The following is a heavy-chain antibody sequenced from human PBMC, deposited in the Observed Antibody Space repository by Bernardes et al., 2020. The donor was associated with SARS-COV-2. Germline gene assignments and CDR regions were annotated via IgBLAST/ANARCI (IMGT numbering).Heavy chain of an antibody. D-gene: IGHD6-6*01. CDR2: VYYTGST. V-gene: IGHV4-59*01. CDR3: ARDRGEYTTFRYYYHNGMDV. J-gene: IGHJ6*01. Sequence: SETLSLTCTVSGGSISRYYWSWVRQPPGKGLEWIGYVYYTGSTSYNPSLKSRVTISVDTSENQFSLTLSSVTAADTAVYYCARDRGEYTTFRYYYHNGMDVWGQGTTVTVSS. CDR1: GGSISRYY.